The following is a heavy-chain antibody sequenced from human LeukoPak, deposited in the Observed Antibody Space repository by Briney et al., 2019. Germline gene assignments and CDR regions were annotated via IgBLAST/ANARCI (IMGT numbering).Heavy chain of an antibody. V-gene: IGHV3-30-3*01. CDR3: ARDYWVPYDAFDI. J-gene: IGHJ3*02. CDR1: GFTFSSYA. Sequence: GRSLRLSCAASGFTFSSYAMHWVRQAPGMGLEWVAVISYDGSNKYYADSVKGRFTISRDNSKNTLYLQMNSLRAEDTAVYYCARDYWVPYDAFDIWGQGTMVTVSS. D-gene: IGHD1-1*01. CDR2: ISYDGSNK.